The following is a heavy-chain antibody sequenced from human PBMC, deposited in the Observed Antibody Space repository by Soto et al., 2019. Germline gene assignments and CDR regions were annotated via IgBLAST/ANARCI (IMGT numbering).Heavy chain of an antibody. CDR3: AKAPYYYDSSSYYYPDAFDI. J-gene: IGHJ3*02. CDR2: ISGSGGST. V-gene: IGHV3-23*01. CDR1: GFTFSSYA. Sequence: GGSLRLSCAASGFTFSSYAMSWVRQAPGKGLEWVSAISGSGGSTYYADSVKGRFTISRDNSKNTLYLQMNSLRAEDTAVYYCAKAPYYYDSSSYYYPDAFDIWGQGTMVTVSS. D-gene: IGHD3-22*01.